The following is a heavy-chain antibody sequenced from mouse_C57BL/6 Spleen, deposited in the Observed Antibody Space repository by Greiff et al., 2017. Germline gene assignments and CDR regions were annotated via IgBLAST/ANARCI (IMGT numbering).Heavy chain of an antibody. CDR2: IYPGSGST. Sequence: QVQLQQPGAELVKPGASVKMSCKASGYTFTSYWITWVKQRPGQGLEWIGDIYPGSGSTNYNEKFKSKATLTVDTSSSTAYMQLSSLTSEDSAVXYWARDDYGTLYFDYWGQGTTLTVSS. J-gene: IGHJ2*01. D-gene: IGHD1-1*01. CDR1: GYTFTSYW. CDR3: ARDDYGTLYFDY. V-gene: IGHV1-55*01.